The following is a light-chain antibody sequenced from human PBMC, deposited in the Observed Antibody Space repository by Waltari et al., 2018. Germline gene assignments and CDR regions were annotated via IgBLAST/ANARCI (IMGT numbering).Light chain of an antibody. J-gene: IGKJ4*01. CDR1: QIVLYSSNNKNY. CDR2: WAS. V-gene: IGKV4-1*01. CDR3: QQYYSTPLT. Sequence: DIVMTQSPDSLAVSLGERAPINCQSSQIVLYSSNNKNYLAWYQQKPGQPPKLLIYWASTRESGVPDRFSGSGSGTDFTLTISSLQAEDVAVYYCQQYYSTPLTFGGGTKVEIK.